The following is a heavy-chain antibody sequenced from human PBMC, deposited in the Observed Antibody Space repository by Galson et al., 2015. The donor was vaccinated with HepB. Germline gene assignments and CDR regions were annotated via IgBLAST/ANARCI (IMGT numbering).Heavy chain of an antibody. D-gene: IGHD1-14*01. Sequence: SVKVSCKASGYAFTSYTMQWVRQAPGQRLEWMAWINAGNGNTEYSQEFQGRVTITMDTSASTAYMELSSLSSEDTAVYYCASLIHTGREPTPYCYFDLWGRGTPVTVSS. J-gene: IGHJ2*01. CDR1: GYAFTSYT. CDR2: INAGNGNT. V-gene: IGHV1-3*01. CDR3: ASLIHTGREPTPYCYFDL.